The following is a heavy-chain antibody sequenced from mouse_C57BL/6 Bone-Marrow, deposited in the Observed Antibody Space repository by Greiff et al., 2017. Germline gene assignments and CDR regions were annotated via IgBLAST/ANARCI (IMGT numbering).Heavy chain of an antibody. V-gene: IGHV5-4*01. CDR2: ISDGGSYT. J-gene: IGHJ4*01. D-gene: IGHD2-3*01. CDR1: GFTFSSYA. Sequence: EVKLVESGGGLVKPGGSLKLSCAASGFTFSSYAMSWVRQTPEKRLEWVATISDGGSYTYYPANVKGRFTISRDNAKNNLYLQMSHLKSEDTAMYYCARDYDGYYYAMDYWGQGTSVTVSS. CDR3: ARDYDGYYYAMDY.